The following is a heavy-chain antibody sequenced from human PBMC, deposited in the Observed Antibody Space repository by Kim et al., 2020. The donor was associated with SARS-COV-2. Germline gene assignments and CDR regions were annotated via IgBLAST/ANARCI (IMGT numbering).Heavy chain of an antibody. CDR1: GGSFSGYY. CDR3: ARDRGTPGPRRSPWGV. D-gene: IGHD2-15*01. V-gene: IGHV4-34*01. J-gene: IGHJ6*04. CDR2: INHSGST. Sequence: SETLSLTCAVYGGSFSGYYWSWIRQPPGKGLEWIGEINHSGSTNYNPSLKSRVTISVDTSKNQFSLKLSSVTAADTAVYYCARDRGTPGPRRSPWGVWGKGTTVTVSS.